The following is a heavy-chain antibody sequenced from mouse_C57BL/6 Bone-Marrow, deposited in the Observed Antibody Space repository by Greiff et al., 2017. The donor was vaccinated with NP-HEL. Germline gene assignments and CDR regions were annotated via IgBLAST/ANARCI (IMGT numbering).Heavy chain of an antibody. CDR2: IYPENGDT. J-gene: IGHJ3*01. Sequence: VQLKQSGAELVRPGASVKLSCTASGFNIKDDYMHWVKQRPEQGLEWIGWIYPENGDTEYASKFQGKATITADTSSNTAYLQLSSLTSEDSAVYYCTSCDYGSRGAYGGRGNVVTVTA. D-gene: IGHD1-1*01. V-gene: IGHV14-4*01. CDR1: GFNIKDDY. CDR3: TSCDYGSRGAY.